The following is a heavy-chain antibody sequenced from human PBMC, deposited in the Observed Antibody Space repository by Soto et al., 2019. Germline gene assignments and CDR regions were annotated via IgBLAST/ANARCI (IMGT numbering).Heavy chain of an antibody. Sequence: ASVKVSCKASGYTFTSNGISWVRQAPGQGLEWMGWISADNDYTNYPQKLQGRVTMITDTSTSTAYMELRSLRSDDTAVYYCARAVIVVVPAAHYYCYYMDVWGKGTTVTVSS. J-gene: IGHJ6*03. CDR2: ISADNDYT. CDR1: GYTFTSNG. CDR3: ARAVIVVVPAAHYYCYYMDV. V-gene: IGHV1-18*01. D-gene: IGHD2-2*01.